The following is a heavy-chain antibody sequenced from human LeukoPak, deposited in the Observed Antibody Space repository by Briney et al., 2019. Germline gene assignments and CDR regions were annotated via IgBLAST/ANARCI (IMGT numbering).Heavy chain of an antibody. V-gene: IGHV3-33*01. Sequence: GRSLGLSCTTSGFTFTNYGINWVRQAPCKGLEWVAAIWYDGSKTSYTDSVKGRFTVSRDISKNTVYLQMNGLKAEDTAVYYCARDDCSTTPCYAYWGQGTLVTVSS. CDR3: ARDDCSTTPCYAY. CDR2: IWYDGSKT. D-gene: IGHD2-2*01. J-gene: IGHJ4*02. CDR1: GFTFTNYG.